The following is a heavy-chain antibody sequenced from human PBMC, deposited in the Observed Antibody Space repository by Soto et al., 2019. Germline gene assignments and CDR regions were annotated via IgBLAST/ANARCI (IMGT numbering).Heavy chain of an antibody. CDR1: GDSINNSHW. CDR3: TREVNSSPARGPNWFDP. V-gene: IGHV4-4*02. CDR2: TYHSGTT. Sequence: QVQLQESGPGLVQPSGTLSLTCAVSGDSINNSHWWSWVRQTPGKGLEWIGETYHSGTTNYNPSLKTRVTISIEKSKTQFSLKLNSVTAADTAVYYCTREVNSSPARGPNWFDPWGQGTLVTVSS. J-gene: IGHJ5*02. D-gene: IGHD6-13*01.